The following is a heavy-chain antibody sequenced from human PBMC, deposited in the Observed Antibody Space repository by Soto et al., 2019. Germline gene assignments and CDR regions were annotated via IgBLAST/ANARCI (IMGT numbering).Heavy chain of an antibody. CDR1: GFTVSSNY. CDR3: AREVIVVVTAPAFDI. Sequence: GGSLRLSCAASGFTVSSNYMSWVRQAPGKGLEWVSVIYSGGSTYYADSVKGRFTISRHNSKNTLYLQMNSLRAEDTAVYYCAREVIVVVTAPAFDIWGQGTMVTVSS. V-gene: IGHV3-53*04. J-gene: IGHJ3*02. CDR2: IYSGGST. D-gene: IGHD2-21*02.